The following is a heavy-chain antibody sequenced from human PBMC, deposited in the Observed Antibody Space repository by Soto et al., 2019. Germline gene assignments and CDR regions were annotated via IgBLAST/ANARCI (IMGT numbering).Heavy chain of an antibody. V-gene: IGHV1-69*13. J-gene: IGHJ6*03. CDR2: IIPIFGTA. CDR3: ARDGRTYRTGDYYYYYYMDV. Sequence: VKVSCKASGGTFSSYAISWVRQAPGQGLEWMGGIIPIFGTANYAQKFQGRVTITADESTSTAYMELSSLRSEDTAVYYCARDGRTYRTGDYYYYYYMDVWGKGTTVTVSS. D-gene: IGHD7-27*01. CDR1: GGTFSSYA.